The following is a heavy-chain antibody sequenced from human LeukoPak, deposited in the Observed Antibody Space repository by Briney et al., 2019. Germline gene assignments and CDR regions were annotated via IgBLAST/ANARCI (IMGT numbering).Heavy chain of an antibody. V-gene: IGHV3-48*03. J-gene: IGHJ4*02. CDR3: ARDVNGYFDY. CDR2: IGSSGSII. CDR1: GFTFSSYE. Sequence: PGGSLRLSCAASGFTFSSYEMNWVRQAPGKGLEWVSYIGSSGSIIYYADSVKGRFTISRDNAKNSLYLQMNSLRAEDTAVYYCARDVNGYFDYWGQGTLVTVSS.